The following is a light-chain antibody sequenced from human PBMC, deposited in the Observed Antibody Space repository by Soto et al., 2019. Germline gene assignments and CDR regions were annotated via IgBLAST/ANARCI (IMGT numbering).Light chain of an antibody. CDR2: AAS. CDR1: QSISDW. V-gene: IGKV1-39*01. J-gene: IGKJ1*01. CDR3: QQSYSTPRT. Sequence: DIQMTQYPSALSASVRDRFTITCRASQSISDWLAWYQQKPGKAPKLLIYAASSLQSGVPSRFSGSGSGTDFTLTISSLQPEDFATYYCQQSYSTPRTFCQGTMVDVK.